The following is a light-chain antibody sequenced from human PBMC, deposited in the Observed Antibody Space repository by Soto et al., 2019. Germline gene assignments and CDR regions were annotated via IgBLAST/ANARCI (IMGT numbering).Light chain of an antibody. Sequence: EIVLTQSPATLSLSPGERATLSCRASQSVSSYLAWYQQHPCQAPRLLVYDASNRATGIPARFSGSGSGTGFTLTISSLVPVDFAVYYCQQRSKWPLRGTFGGGTKVDIK. CDR2: DAS. CDR1: QSVSSY. V-gene: IGKV3-11*01. CDR3: QQRSKWPLRGT. J-gene: IGKJ4*01.